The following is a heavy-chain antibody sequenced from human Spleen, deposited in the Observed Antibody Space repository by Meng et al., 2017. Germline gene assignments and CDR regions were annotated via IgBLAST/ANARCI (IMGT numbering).Heavy chain of an antibody. CDR3: ASLAVEAATRYYGMDV. CDR1: GFTFSSYW. D-gene: IGHD2-15*01. J-gene: IGHJ6*02. CDR2: IDSDGSST. V-gene: IGHV3-74*01. Sequence: GESLKISCAASGFTFSSYWMHWVRQAPGKGLVWVSRIDSDGSSTSYADSVKGRFTISRDNAKNTLYLQMNSLRAEDTAAYYCASLAVEAATRYYGMDVWGQGTTVTVSS.